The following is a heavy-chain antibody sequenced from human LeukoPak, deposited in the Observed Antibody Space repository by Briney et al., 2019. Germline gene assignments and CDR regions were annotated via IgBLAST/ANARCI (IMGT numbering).Heavy chain of an antibody. CDR1: GGSISSYY. V-gene: IGHV4-59*01. Sequence: PSETLSLTCTVSGGSISSYYWSWIRQPPGKGLEWIGYSYFSRSTNYNPSLKSRVTISVDTSKNQFSLKLNSVTAADTAVYYCARGPQAGNFDYWGQGTLVTVSS. CDR3: ARGPQAGNFDY. J-gene: IGHJ4*02. CDR2: SYFSRST. D-gene: IGHD6-13*01.